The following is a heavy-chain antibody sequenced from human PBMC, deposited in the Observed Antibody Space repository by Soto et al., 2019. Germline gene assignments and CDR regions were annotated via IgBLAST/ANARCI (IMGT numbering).Heavy chain of an antibody. CDR1: GFTFSSYA. V-gene: IGHV3-23*01. CDR2: ISGSGGST. J-gene: IGHJ4*02. CDR3: AKGAYSSSWQPQYYFDY. D-gene: IGHD6-13*01. Sequence: LRLSCAASGFTFSSYAMSWVRQAPGRGLEWASAISGSGGSTYYADSVKGRFTISRDNSKNTLYLQMNSLRAEDTAVYYCAKGAYSSSWQPQYYFDYWGQGTLVTVSS.